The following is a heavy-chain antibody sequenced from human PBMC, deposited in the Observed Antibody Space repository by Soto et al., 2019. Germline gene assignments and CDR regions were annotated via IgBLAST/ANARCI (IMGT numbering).Heavy chain of an antibody. CDR2: IIPIFGTA. CDR3: AREGRGLHYYYYGMDV. D-gene: IGHD1-26*01. Sequence: QVQLVQSGAEVKKPGSSVKVSCKASGGTFSSYAISWVRQAPGQGLEWMGGIIPIFGTANYAQKFQGRVTITADESTSTAYLELSSLRSEDTAGDYCAREGRGLHYYYYGMDVWGQGTTVTVSS. J-gene: IGHJ6*02. V-gene: IGHV1-69*01. CDR1: GGTFSSYA.